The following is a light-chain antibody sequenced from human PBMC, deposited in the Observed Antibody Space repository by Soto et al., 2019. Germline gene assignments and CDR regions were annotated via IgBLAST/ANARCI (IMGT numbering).Light chain of an antibody. V-gene: IGKV2-28*01. CDR2: LGS. Sequence: DIVVTQSPLSLPVTPGEPASISCRSSQSLLHSNGYNYLDWYLQKPGQSPQLLIYLGSNRASGVPDRFSGSWSGTDFTLKISRVEAEDVGLYYCMQALQAPLTFGQGTKVEI. CDR1: QSLLHSNGYNY. CDR3: MQALQAPLT. J-gene: IGKJ1*01.